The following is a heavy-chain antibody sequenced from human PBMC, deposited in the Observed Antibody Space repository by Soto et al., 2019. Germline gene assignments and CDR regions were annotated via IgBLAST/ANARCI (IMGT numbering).Heavy chain of an antibody. CDR2: INHSGST. CDR1: GGSFSGYY. D-gene: IGHD6-19*01. CDR3: ASLVEEWSSGWTFDY. J-gene: IGHJ4*02. V-gene: IGHV4-34*01. Sequence: SETLSLTCAVYGGSFSGYYWSWIRQPPGKGLEWIGEINHSGSTNYNPSLKSRVTISVDTSKNQFSLKLSSVTAADTAVYYCASLVEEWSSGWTFDYWGQGTLVTVSS.